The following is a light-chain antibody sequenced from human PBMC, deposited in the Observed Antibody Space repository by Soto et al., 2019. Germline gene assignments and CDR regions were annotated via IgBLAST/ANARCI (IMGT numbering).Light chain of an antibody. CDR2: GAS. V-gene: IGKV3-15*01. CDR1: QSVGSN. CDR3: QQYNNWPPWT. J-gene: IGKJ1*01. Sequence: EIVMTQSPATLSVSPGERVTLSCRASQSVGSNLAWYQQKPGQTPRLLIYGASTRATGFPARFSGSGSGTEFTLTISSLQSEDFAVYYCQQYNNWPPWTFGQGTKVDIK.